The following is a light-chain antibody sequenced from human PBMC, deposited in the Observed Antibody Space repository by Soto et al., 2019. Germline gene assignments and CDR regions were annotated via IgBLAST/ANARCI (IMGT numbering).Light chain of an antibody. V-gene: IGLV2-14*01. CDR2: DVS. CDR3: SSYTSSSIPYV. Sequence: QSALTQPASVSGSPGQSITISCTGTNGDVGGYNFVSWYQQHPGKAPRLMIYDVSNRPSGVSNRFSGSKSGNTASLNISGLQAEDEADYYCSSYTSSSIPYVVGIGTKVTVL. CDR1: NGDVGGYNF. J-gene: IGLJ1*01.